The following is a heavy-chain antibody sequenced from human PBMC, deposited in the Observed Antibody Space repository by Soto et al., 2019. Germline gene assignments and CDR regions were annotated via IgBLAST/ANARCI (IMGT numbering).Heavy chain of an antibody. CDR2: ISSSSSTI. J-gene: IGHJ4*02. CDR1: GFTFSSYS. V-gene: IGHV3-48*01. CDR3: ARDLNLGSFDY. Sequence: GGSLRLSCAASGFTFSSYSMNWVRQAPGKGLEWVSYISSSSSTIYYADSVKGRFTISRDNAKNSLFLQMNSLRAEDTAVYYCARDLNLGSFDYWGQGTLVTVSS.